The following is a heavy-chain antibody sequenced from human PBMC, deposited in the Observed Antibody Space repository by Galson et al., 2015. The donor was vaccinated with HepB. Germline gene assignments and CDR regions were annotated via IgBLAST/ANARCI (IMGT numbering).Heavy chain of an antibody. V-gene: IGHV3-30-3*01. J-gene: IGHJ4*02. CDR2: ISYDGTNK. D-gene: IGHD3-22*01. Sequence: SLRLSCAGSGFSFDSYAMHWVRQAPGKGLEWVAVISYDGTNKYYADSVKGRLTISRDNSKNTFYVQMNSLRPEDTGVYYCARDSGADYYDSSGYYPSYYFDYWGQGTLVTVSS. CDR1: GFSFDSYA. CDR3: ARDSGADYYDSSGYYPSYYFDY.